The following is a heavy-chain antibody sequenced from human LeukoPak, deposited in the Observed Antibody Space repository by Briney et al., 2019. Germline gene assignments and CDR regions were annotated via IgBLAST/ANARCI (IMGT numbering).Heavy chain of an antibody. J-gene: IGHJ3*02. V-gene: IGHV3-33*01. D-gene: IGHD3-9*01. Sequence: PGRSLRLSCAASGFTFSSYGMHWVRQAPAKGLEWVAVIWYDGSNKYYADSVKGRFTISRDNSKNTLYLQMNSLRAEDTAVYYCAREDDTAAFDIWGQGTMVTVSS. CDR1: GFTFSSYG. CDR3: AREDDTAAFDI. CDR2: IWYDGSNK.